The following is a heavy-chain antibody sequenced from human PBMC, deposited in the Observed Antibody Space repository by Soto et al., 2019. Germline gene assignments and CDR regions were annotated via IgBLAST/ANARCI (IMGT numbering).Heavy chain of an antibody. D-gene: IGHD3-22*01. J-gene: IGHJ4*02. CDR2: IYYSGST. Sequence: SETLSLTCPVSGGSISSSSYYWGWIRQPPGKGLEWIGSIYYSGSTYYNPSLKSRVTISVDTSKNQFSLKLSSVTAADTAVYYCASLVYDNSGYRPGWGQGTLVTVSS. CDR3: ASLVYDNSGYRPG. V-gene: IGHV4-39*01. CDR1: GGSISSSSYY.